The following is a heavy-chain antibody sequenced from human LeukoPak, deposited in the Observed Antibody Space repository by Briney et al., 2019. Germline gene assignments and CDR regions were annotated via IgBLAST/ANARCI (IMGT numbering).Heavy chain of an antibody. CDR2: TYYRSKWYN. J-gene: IGHJ4*02. CDR1: GDSVSSNSAA. D-gene: IGHD5-18*01. V-gene: IGHV6-1*01. Sequence: SQTLSLTCAISGDSVSSNSAAWNWIRQSPSRGLEWLGRTYYRSKWYNDYAVSVKSRITINPDTSKNQFSLKLSSVTAADTAVYYCARLLGEEQVDTAMVTLGDSIDISNYFDYWGQGTLVTVSS. CDR3: ARLLGEEQVDTAMVTLGDSIDISNYFDY.